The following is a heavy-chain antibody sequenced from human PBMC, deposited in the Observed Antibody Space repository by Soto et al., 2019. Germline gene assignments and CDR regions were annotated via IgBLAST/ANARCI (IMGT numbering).Heavy chain of an antibody. CDR3: ARDITYYYGSGSHYFDY. V-gene: IGHV3-11*06. CDR1: GFTFSDYY. Sequence: GSLRLSCAASGFTFSDYYMSWIRQAPGKGLEWVSYNSSSSSYTNYADSVKGRFTISRDNAKNSLYLQMNSLRAEDTAVYYCARDITYYYGSGSHYFDYWGQGTLVTVSS. D-gene: IGHD3-10*01. J-gene: IGHJ4*02. CDR2: NSSSSSYT.